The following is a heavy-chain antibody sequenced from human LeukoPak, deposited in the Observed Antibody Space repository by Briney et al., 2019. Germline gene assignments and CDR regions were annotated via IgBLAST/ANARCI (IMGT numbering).Heavy chain of an antibody. J-gene: IGHJ4*02. D-gene: IGHD2-21*02. CDR1: GYTFTGYY. Sequence: ASVKVSCKASGYTFTGYYMHWVRQAPRQGLEWMGWINPNSGGTDYAQTFQGRVTMTRDTSISTAYMELSRLRSDDTAVYYCARDGGAYCGGDCYFADDYWGQGTLVTVSS. CDR3: ARDGGAYCGGDCYFADDY. CDR2: INPNSGGT. V-gene: IGHV1-2*02.